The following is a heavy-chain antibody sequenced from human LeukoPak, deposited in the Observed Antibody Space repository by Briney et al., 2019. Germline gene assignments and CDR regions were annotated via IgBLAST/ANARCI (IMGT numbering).Heavy chain of an antibody. CDR2: IYYSGST. Sequence: SETLSLTCTVSGDSISSYYWSWIRQPPGKGLEWIGYIYYSGSTSYNPSLKSRVTISVDTSKNQFSLKLSSVTAADTAVYYCARSYQGGYSYGPFDYWGQGTLVTVSS. J-gene: IGHJ4*02. CDR3: ARSYQGGYSYGPFDY. D-gene: IGHD5-18*01. V-gene: IGHV4-59*01. CDR1: GDSISSYY.